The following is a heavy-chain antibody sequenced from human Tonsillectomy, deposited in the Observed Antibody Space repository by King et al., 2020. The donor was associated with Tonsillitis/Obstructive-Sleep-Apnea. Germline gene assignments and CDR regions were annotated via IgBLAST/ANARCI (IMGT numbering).Heavy chain of an antibody. V-gene: IGHV3-21*01. CDR3: ARDANDYGDYYYYMDV. CDR2: ISSSSSYI. J-gene: IGHJ6*03. CDR1: GFTFSSYS. Sequence: VQLVESGGGLVKPGGSLRLSCAASGFTFSSYSMNWVRQAPGKGLEWVSSISSSSSYIYYADSVKGRFPISRDNAKNSLYLQMNSLRAEDTAVYYCARDANDYGDYYYYMDVWGKGTTVTVSS. D-gene: IGHD4-17*01.